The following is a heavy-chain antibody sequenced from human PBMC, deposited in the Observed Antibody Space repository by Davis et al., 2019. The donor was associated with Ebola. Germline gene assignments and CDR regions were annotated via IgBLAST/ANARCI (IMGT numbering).Heavy chain of an antibody. CDR1: GFTFSRYG. CDR3: AKSGGWLLNFPDAFDI. Sequence: GESLKISCAASGFTFSRYGMHWVRQAPGKGLEWVSAISGSGGSTYYADSVKGRFTISRDNSKNTLYLQMNSLRAEDTAVYYCAKSGGWLLNFPDAFDIWGQGTMVTVSS. CDR2: ISGSGGST. J-gene: IGHJ3*02. V-gene: IGHV3-23*01. D-gene: IGHD5-24*01.